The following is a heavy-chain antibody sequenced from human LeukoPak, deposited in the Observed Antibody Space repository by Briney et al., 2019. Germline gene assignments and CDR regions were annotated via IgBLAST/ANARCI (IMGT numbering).Heavy chain of an antibody. CDR2: ISYDGSNK. CDR1: GFTFSSYG. V-gene: IGHV3-30*18. Sequence: GGSLRLSCAASGFTFSSYGMHWVRQAPGKGLEWVAVISYDGSNKYYADSVKGRFTISRDNSKNTLYLQMNSLRAEDTAVYYCAKEASTTGTTPSNYWGQGTLVTVSS. CDR3: AKEASTTGTTPSNY. J-gene: IGHJ4*02. D-gene: IGHD1-1*01.